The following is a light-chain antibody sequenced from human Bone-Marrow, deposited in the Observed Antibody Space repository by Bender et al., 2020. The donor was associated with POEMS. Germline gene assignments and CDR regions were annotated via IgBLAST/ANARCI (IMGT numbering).Light chain of an antibody. CDR2: QDN. V-gene: IGLV3-1*01. Sequence: SYEVTQPPSVSVSPGQTASITCSGDDLGDKYVAWYQQKPGQSPVLVIYQDNKRPSGIPERFSGSNSGNTATLTISGTQAMDEAAYYCQAWDTYSVIFGGGTKFTVL. J-gene: IGLJ2*01. CDR3: QAWDTYSVI. CDR1: DLGDKY.